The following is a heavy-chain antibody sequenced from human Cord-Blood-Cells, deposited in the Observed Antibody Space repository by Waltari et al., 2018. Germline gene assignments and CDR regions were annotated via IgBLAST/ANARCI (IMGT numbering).Heavy chain of an antibody. Sequence: QVQLQQSGAGLLKPSETLSLTCAVYGGSFSGYYWRWIRQPPGKGLEWIGQINHSGSTNYNPSLKSRVTISVDTSKNQFSLKLSSVTAADTAVYYCARGLPGIAAAGTGFDYWGQGTLVTVSS. V-gene: IGHV4-34*01. CDR3: ARGLPGIAAAGTGFDY. CDR2: INHSGST. D-gene: IGHD6-13*01. J-gene: IGHJ4*02. CDR1: GGSFSGYY.